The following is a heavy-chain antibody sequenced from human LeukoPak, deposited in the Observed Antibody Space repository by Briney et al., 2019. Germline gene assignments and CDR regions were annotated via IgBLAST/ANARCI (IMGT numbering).Heavy chain of an antibody. Sequence: PGGSLRLSCTASGFSFSGHWMHWARQLPGKGLVWVSRISPTGSTTSYADSVKGRFTVSRDNAKNTLYLQVNNLRAEDTAVYYCAGTIAARGSDYWGQGTLVTVSS. CDR3: AGTIAARGSDY. CDR2: ISPTGSTT. J-gene: IGHJ4*02. V-gene: IGHV3-74*01. CDR1: GFSFSGHW. D-gene: IGHD6-6*01.